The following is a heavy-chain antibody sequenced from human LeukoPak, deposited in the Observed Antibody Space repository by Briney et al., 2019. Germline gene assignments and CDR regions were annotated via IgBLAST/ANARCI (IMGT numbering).Heavy chain of an antibody. CDR3: ASEGGSGWWNNWFDP. CDR2: IYTSGST. Sequence: SETLSLTCTISGGSISSGSYYWSWIRQPAGKGLEWIGRIYTSGSTNYNPSLESRVTISIDTSKNQFSLKLMSVTAADTAMYYCASEGGSGWWNNWFDPWGQGTLVTVSS. J-gene: IGHJ5*02. V-gene: IGHV4-61*02. CDR1: GGSISSGSYY. D-gene: IGHD6-19*01.